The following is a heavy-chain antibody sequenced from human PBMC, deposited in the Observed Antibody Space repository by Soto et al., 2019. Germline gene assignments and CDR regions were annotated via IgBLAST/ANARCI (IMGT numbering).Heavy chain of an antibody. V-gene: IGHV3-33*01. J-gene: IGHJ6*02. Sequence: SGGSLRLSCAASGFTFRDHAMHWVRHAPGKGREWFAIIWNDGSNKFYAVSVQGRFTISRDYSKTTVYLQMNTLSAEDTAVYYCASALFPGVDSYAMDVGGRGTTVTVSS. CDR2: IWNDGSNK. D-gene: IGHD3-3*01. CDR3: ASALFPGVDSYAMDV. CDR1: GFTFRDHA.